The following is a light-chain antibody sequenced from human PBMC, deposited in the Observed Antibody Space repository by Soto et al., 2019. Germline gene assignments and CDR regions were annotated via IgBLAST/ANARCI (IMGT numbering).Light chain of an antibody. CDR1: QSVTNNY. CDR3: QQYYSYPRT. J-gene: IGKJ4*01. CDR2: GAS. V-gene: IGKV3D-7*01. Sequence: PGERATLSCRASQSVTNNYLAWYQQRPGLAPRLLIYGASTRTAGIPDRFTGSGSGTDFTLTISCLQPEDFATYYCQQYYSYPRTFGGGTKVDIK.